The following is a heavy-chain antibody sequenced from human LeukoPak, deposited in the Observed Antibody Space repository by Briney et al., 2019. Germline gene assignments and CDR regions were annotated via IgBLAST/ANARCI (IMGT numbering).Heavy chain of an antibody. J-gene: IGHJ4*02. CDR1: RYTFTSYD. V-gene: IGHV1-8*01. Sequence: ASVKVSCKASRYTFTSYDINWVRQATGQGLEWMGWMNPNTGNTGYAQKFQGRVTMTRNTSITTAYMELSSLRSEDAAVYYCAKDSGQWLVRGPDYWGQGTLVTVSS. CDR3: AKDSGQWLVRGPDY. D-gene: IGHD6-19*01. CDR2: MNPNTGNT.